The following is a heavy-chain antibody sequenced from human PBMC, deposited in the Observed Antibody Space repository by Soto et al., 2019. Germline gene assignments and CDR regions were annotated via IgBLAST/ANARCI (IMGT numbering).Heavy chain of an antibody. CDR3: RSESYYYDSSGDSFRGFDY. J-gene: IGHJ4*02. CDR2: IYYRGST. V-gene: IGHV4-59*01. Sequence: SETLALPCTVSCYSIRSYYRNWIPQPPGKGLEGIGYIYYRGSTNYNPSLKSRVTRSVDTSKNQVALKLSSLTAADTPVYYCRSESYYYDSSGDSFRGFDYWGQGRLVTVSS. CDR1: CYSIRSYY. D-gene: IGHD3-22*01.